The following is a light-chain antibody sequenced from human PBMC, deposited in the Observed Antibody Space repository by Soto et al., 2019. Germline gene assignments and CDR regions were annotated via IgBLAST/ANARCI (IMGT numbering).Light chain of an antibody. Sequence: EIVLTQSPGTLSLSPGERATLSCRASQSVSSNYLAWYQQKPGQAPRLLISDTSSRATGIPDRFSGSGSGTDFTLTISGLEPEDFAVYYCQQYGRSYTFGQGTKLEIK. CDR2: DTS. CDR3: QQYGRSYT. V-gene: IGKV3-20*01. CDR1: QSVSSNY. J-gene: IGKJ2*01.